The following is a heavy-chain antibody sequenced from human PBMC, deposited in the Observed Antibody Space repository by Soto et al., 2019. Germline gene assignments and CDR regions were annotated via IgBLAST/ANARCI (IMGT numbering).Heavy chain of an antibody. CDR3: ARGAFAVADYLRGYGLAV. V-gene: IGHV3-33*01. D-gene: IGHD6-19*01. CDR1: GFTFSSYG. CDR2: IWYDGSNK. J-gene: IGHJ6*02. Sequence: QVQLVESGGGVVQPGRSLRLSCAASGFTFSSYGMHWVRQAPGKGLEWVAVIWYDGSNKYYADSVKGRFTISRDNSMITLYLLLDSLRAEDTAVYYCARGAFAVADYLRGYGLAVWGQGTTVTLSS.